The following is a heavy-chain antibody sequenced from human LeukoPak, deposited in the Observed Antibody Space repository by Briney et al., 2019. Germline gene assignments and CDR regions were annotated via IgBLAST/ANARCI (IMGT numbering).Heavy chain of an antibody. CDR2: MNPNSANT. D-gene: IGHD3-16*01. V-gene: IGHV1-8*01. CDR1: GYTFTSYD. Sequence: ASVKVSCKASGYTFTSYDINWVRQATGQGPGWMGWMNPNSANTGYAQKFQGRVTMTRDTSLRTAYMELTSLTDEDTAMYYCARNGYNDKAFDIWGQGTMVTVSS. J-gene: IGHJ3*02. CDR3: ARNGYNDKAFDI.